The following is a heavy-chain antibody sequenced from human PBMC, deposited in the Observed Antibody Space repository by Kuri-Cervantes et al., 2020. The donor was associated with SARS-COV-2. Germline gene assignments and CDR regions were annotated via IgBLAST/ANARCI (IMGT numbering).Heavy chain of an antibody. CDR1: GFTFSSYD. CDR3: ARESRQSSSRKRYNEETKHPFDY. D-gene: IGHD1-1*01. J-gene: IGHJ4*02. V-gene: IGHV3-13*04. CDR2: IGTAGDT. Sequence: ETLSLTCAASGFTFSSYDMHWVRQATGKGLEWVSAIGTAGDTYYPGSVKGRFTISRDNAKNSLYLQMNSLRAEDTAVYYCARESRQSSSRKRYNEETKHPFDYWGQGTLVTVSS.